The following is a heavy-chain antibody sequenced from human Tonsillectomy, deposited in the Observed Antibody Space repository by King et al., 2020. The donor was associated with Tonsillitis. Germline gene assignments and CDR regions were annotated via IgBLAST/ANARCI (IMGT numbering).Heavy chain of an antibody. Sequence: DVQLVESGGGLVQPGGSLRLSCEASGFTFSSYGMSWVRQAPGKGLEWVSLIHANTGITSYADSVRGRFTISRANSKNTRALQLNSLRADDTAVYYCARHRSAYSVDYWGQGTLVTVSS. J-gene: IGHJ4*02. D-gene: IGHD2-21*01. CDR2: IHANTGIT. V-gene: IGHV3-23*03. CDR3: ARHRSAYSVDY. CDR1: GFTFSSYG.